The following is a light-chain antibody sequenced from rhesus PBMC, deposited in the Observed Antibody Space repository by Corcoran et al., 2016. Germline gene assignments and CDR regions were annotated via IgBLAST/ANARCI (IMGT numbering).Light chain of an antibody. CDR2: KAS. Sequence: DIQMTQSPSSLSASVGDRVTITCRARENVNNYLNWYQQKPGKAPKLLFYKASTFQNGVPSRFSGSGSGTDYTFTISSLQSEDVATYYCQHNYGTPYTFDPGTKLDIK. J-gene: IGKJ3*01. CDR3: QHNYGTPYT. CDR1: ENVNNY. V-gene: IGKV1-74*01.